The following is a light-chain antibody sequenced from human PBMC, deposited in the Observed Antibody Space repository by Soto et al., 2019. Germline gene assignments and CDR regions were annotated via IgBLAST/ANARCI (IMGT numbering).Light chain of an antibody. CDR1: SSNVGSYT. J-gene: IGLJ2*01. CDR3: AAWDDSLNGVV. Sequence: QAGLIKTPSASGSPGQRVTISCSGSSSNVGSYTVYWYQQLPGTAPKVLIYSGNRRPSGVPARFSGSKSGTSASLAISGLQSEDEADYYCAAWDDSLNGVVFGGGTKLTVL. V-gene: IGLV1-44*01. CDR2: SGN.